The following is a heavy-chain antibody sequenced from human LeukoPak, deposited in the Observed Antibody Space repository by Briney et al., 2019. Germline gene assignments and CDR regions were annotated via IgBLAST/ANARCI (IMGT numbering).Heavy chain of an antibody. CDR1: GFTFSSYW. CDR2: IKQDGSEK. Sequence: GGSLRLSCAASGFTFSSYWMSWVRQAPGKGLEWVANIKQDGSEKYYVDSVKGRFTISRDNAKNSLYLQMNSLRAEDTAVYYCARGELPVPYYFDYWGQGTLVTVSS. J-gene: IGHJ4*02. D-gene: IGHD1-7*01. V-gene: IGHV3-7*04. CDR3: ARGELPVPYYFDY.